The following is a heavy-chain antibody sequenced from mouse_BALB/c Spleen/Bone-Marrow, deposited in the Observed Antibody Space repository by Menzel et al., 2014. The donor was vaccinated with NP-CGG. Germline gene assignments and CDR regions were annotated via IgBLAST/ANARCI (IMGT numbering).Heavy chain of an antibody. CDR2: IDPSDSET. CDR3: XXXXXXXX. V-gene: IGHV1-61*01. Sequence: QVQLQQSGAELVRPGASVKLSCKASGYTFTGYWMNWVKQRPGQGLEWIGMIDPSDSETHYNQMFKDKATLTVDKSSSTAYMQXXXXXXXXXXXXXXXXXXXXXXXGXXTLVTVSA. CDR1: GYTFTGYW. J-gene: IGHJ3*01.